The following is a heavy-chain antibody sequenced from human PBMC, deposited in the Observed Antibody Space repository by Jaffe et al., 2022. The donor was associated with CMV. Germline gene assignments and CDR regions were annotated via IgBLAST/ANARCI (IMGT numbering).Heavy chain of an antibody. D-gene: IGHD3-10*01. CDR2: IYWDDDK. V-gene: IGHV2-5*02. CDR1: GFSLITSGVG. CDR3: VRIPDYYQMYYFDH. J-gene: IGHJ4*02. Sequence: QITLKESGPTLAEPTQTLTLTCTFSGFSLITSGVGVGWIRQPPGKALEWLAFIYWDDDKRYSPSLKSRLTITKYTSRNQVVLTLTNMDPVDTATYYCVRIPDYYQMYYFDHWGQGTLVAVSS.